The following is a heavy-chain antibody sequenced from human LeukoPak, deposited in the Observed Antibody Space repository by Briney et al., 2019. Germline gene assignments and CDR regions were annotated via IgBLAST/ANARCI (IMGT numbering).Heavy chain of an antibody. CDR2: ISSSSSYI. J-gene: IGHJ4*02. V-gene: IGHV3-21*01. Sequence: GESLRLSCAASGFLFSSYRMNWVRQAPGKGLEWVSCISSSSSYIYYADSVKGRFTISRDNSKNTVYLQMSSLRAEDTAVYYCVRASRWLAFDYWGQGTLVTVSS. D-gene: IGHD6-19*01. CDR1: GFLFSSYR. CDR3: VRASRWLAFDY.